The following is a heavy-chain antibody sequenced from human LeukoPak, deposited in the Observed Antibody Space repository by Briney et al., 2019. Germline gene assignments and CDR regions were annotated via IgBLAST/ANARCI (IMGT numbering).Heavy chain of an antibody. V-gene: IGHV4-34*01. J-gene: IGHJ6*03. D-gene: IGHD2-2*02. CDR3: ARGRGYCSSTSCYTYYYYYYMDV. CDR1: GGFFSGYY. Sequence: SETLSLTCAVYGGFFSGYYWSWIRQPPGKGLEWIGEINHSGSTNYNPSLKSRVTISVDTSKNQFSLKLSSVTAADTAVYYCARGRGYCSSTSCYTYYYYYYMDVWGKGTTVTVSS. CDR2: INHSGST.